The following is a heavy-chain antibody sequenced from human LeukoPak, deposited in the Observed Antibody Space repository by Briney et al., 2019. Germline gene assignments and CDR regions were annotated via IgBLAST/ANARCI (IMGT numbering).Heavy chain of an antibody. V-gene: IGHV4-30-2*01. CDR2: IYHSGST. Sequence: PSQTLSLTCTVSGGSISSGGYYWSWIRQTPGKGLEWIGYIYHSGSTYYNPSLKGRVTISVDTSKNQFSLKLSSVTAADTAVYYCARVNDNCALFDYWGQGTLATVSS. CDR1: GGSISSGGYY. J-gene: IGHJ4*02. D-gene: IGHD1-20*01. CDR3: ARVNDNCALFDY.